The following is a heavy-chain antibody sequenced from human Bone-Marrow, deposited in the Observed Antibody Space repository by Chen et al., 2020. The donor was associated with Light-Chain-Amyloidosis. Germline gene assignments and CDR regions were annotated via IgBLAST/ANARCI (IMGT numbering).Heavy chain of an antibody. CDR3: ARRRDGYNFDY. CDR1: GYTFPNYW. D-gene: IGHD5-12*01. J-gene: IGHJ4*02. V-gene: IGHV5-51*01. Sequence: VKKPGESLKISCKGSGYTFPNYWIGWVRQMPGKGLEWMGVIYPDDSDARYSPSFEGQVTISANKSITTAYLQWRSLKASDTAMYYCARRRDGYNFDYWGQGTLVTVSS. CDR2: IYPDDSDA.